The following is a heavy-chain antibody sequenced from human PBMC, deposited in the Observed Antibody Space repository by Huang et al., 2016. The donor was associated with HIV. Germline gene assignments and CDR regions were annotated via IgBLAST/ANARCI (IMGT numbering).Heavy chain of an antibody. CDR2: ISYDEDNK. D-gene: IGHD3-3*01. V-gene: IGHV3-30*03. CDR1: GFTFSSYG. J-gene: IGHJ4*02. CDR3: ARGPIRFLAWLLNFDY. Sequence: QILLIESGGGVVQPGRSLRLSCAASGFTFSSYGMHWGLQAPGKGVEWVAVISYDEDNKYYADSVRGRFTISRDNSKNTLYLQMNSLRIEDTAVYYCARGPIRFLAWLLNFDYWGQGALVTVSS.